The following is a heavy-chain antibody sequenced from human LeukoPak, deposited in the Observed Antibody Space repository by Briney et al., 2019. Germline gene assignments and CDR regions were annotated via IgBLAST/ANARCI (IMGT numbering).Heavy chain of an antibody. V-gene: IGHV3-21*01. J-gene: IGHJ6*04. CDR2: ISGIGTYI. CDR3: AELGITMIGGV. Sequence: GGSLRLSCAASGFTFSNYCMNWVRQAPGKGLEWVSSISGIGTYIYYADSVRGRFTISRDNAKNSLYLQMDSLRAEDTAVYYCAELGITMIGGVWGKGTTVTISS. CDR1: GFTFSNYC. D-gene: IGHD3-10*02.